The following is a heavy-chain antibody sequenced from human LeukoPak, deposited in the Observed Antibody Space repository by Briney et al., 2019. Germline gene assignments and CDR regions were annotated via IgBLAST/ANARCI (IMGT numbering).Heavy chain of an antibody. D-gene: IGHD1-26*01. V-gene: IGHV3-23*01. J-gene: IGHJ3*02. CDR1: GFTFSSYA. CDR3: AKDFPGGYYSEDAFDI. Sequence: GGSLRLSCAASGFTFSSYAMSLVRQAPGKGLEWVSAISGSGGSTYYADSVKGRFTISRDNSKNTLYLQMNSLRAEDTAVYYCAKDFPGGYYSEDAFDIWGQGTMVTVSS. CDR2: ISGSGGST.